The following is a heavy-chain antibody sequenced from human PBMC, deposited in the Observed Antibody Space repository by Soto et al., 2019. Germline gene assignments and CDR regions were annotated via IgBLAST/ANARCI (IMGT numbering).Heavy chain of an antibody. V-gene: IGHV3-33*06. CDR2: IWYDSSNK. CDR3: AKEGNIGSSSWYYFDY. J-gene: IGHJ4*02. CDR1: GFTFRSNG. D-gene: IGHD6-13*01. Sequence: QVQLVESGGGGVQPGRSLRLSCAASGFTFRSNGMHWVRQAPGNGLEWVATIWYDSSNKYYADSVKGRFTISRDNSKNTLYLHMNNLRAEDTGIYYCAKEGNIGSSSWYYFDYWGQGTLVTVSS.